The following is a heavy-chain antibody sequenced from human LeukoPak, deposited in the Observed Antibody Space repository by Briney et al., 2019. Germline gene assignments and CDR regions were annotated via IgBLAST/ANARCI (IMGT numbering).Heavy chain of an antibody. J-gene: IGHJ3*01. Sequence: GGSLILSCAASGFTFSDYFLSWFRQAPGKGLEWVSYISTRGNFIDYADSVKGRFTISRDDAKKSLFLQMNSLRAEDTAVYFCARDLSGGVTYAFDVWGKGTMVTVSS. D-gene: IGHD2-21*02. CDR2: ISTRGNFI. CDR1: GFTFSDYF. V-gene: IGHV3-11*01. CDR3: ARDLSGGVTYAFDV.